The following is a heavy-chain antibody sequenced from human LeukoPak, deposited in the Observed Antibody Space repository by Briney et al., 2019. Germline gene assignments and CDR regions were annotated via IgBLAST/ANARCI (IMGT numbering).Heavy chain of an antibody. V-gene: IGHV4-4*02. CDR1: GGSISSSNW. D-gene: IGHD3-10*01. CDR2: IYHSGST. CDR3: ARDDALSHYYGSGSYHY. Sequence: SGTLSLTCAVSGGSISSSNWWSWVRQPPGKGLEWIGEIYHSGSTNYNPSLKSRVTISVDKSKNQSSLKLSSVTAADTAVYYCARDDALSHYYGSGSYHYWGQGTLVTVSS. J-gene: IGHJ4*02.